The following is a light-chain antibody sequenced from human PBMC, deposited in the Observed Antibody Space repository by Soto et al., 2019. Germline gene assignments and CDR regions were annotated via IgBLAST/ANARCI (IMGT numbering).Light chain of an antibody. CDR2: DVS. J-gene: IGLJ1*01. CDR3: NSYTSSSTPYV. V-gene: IGLV2-14*01. CDR1: SSDVGGYNY. Sequence: QSVLTQPASVSGSPGQSITISCTGTSSDVGGYNYVSWYQQHPGKAPKLMIYDVSSRPSGVSNRFSGSKSGNTASLTISGLQAEDEADYYCNSYTSSSTPYVFRTGTRSPS.